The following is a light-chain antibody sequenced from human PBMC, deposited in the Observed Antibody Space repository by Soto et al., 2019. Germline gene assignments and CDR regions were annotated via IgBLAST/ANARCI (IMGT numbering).Light chain of an antibody. CDR3: QQYGTSPPLT. J-gene: IGKJ4*01. CDR2: GAS. Sequence: EIVLTQSPGILSLSPGDRATLSCRTSQSINSNSLAWYQQKPGQAPRLLLYGASTRAIGIPDRFSGSGSGTDFTLTISRLEPEDFAVYYCQQYGTSPPLTFGGGTVVEIK. V-gene: IGKV3-20*01. CDR1: QSINSNS.